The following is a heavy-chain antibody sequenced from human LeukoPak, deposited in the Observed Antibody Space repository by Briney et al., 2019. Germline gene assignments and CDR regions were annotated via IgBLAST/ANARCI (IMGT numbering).Heavy chain of an antibody. V-gene: IGHV3-23*01. CDR1: GFIFSNHG. CDR3: ARDRWGYSYGGS. Sequence: GTLRLSCAASGFIFSNHGMNWVRQPPGKGLEWVSGVSPNGETAYYADSVKGRFTISRDNSKNTVYLQVSSLRAEDTAVYYCARDRWGYSYGGSWGQGTLVTVSS. D-gene: IGHD5-18*01. J-gene: IGHJ5*02. CDR2: VSPNGETA.